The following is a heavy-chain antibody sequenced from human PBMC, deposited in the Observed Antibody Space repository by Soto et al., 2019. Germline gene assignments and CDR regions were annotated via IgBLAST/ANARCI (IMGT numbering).Heavy chain of an antibody. CDR3: ARGGVLRFLEWSPEAHDVFDI. Sequence: PSETLSLTCTVSGGSIISDNYYWTWIRQAPGMGLEWIGSIYYSGNTYSHPSLRSRVTMSVDTSNNHFSLKLSSVTAADTAIYYCARGGVLRFLEWSPEAHDVFDIWGQGTTVTVSS. CDR2: IYYSGNT. J-gene: IGHJ3*02. D-gene: IGHD3-3*01. CDR1: GGSIISDNYY. V-gene: IGHV4-30-4*01.